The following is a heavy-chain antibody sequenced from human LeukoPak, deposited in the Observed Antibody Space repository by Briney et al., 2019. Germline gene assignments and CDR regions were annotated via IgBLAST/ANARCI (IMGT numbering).Heavy chain of an antibody. J-gene: IGHJ2*01. V-gene: IGHV4-39*01. Sequence: SGTLSLTCTVFGGSISSSSYYWGWIRQPPGKGLEWIGSIYYSESTYYNPSLKSRVTISVDTSKNQFSLKLSSVTAADTAVYYCARGVVSLDWYFDLWGRGTLVTVSS. CDR2: IYYSEST. CDR3: ARGVVSLDWYFDL. CDR1: GGSISSSSYY. D-gene: IGHD3-3*01.